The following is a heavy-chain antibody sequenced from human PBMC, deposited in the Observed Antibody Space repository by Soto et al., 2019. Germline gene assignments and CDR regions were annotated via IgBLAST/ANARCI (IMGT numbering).Heavy chain of an antibody. CDR1: GFSFSAYA. D-gene: IGHD6-19*01. V-gene: IGHV3-23*01. CDR3: AKVQIAVAANGYGFDY. Sequence: EVQLLDSGGGLVQPGGSLRLSCAASGFSFSAYAMSWVRQAPGKGLEWVSSISGRGDTTYYADSVKGRFTISRDNSKNALYLQMSTLRADDPALYFCAKVQIAVAANGYGFDYWGQGTQVTVSS. J-gene: IGHJ4*02. CDR2: ISGRGDTT.